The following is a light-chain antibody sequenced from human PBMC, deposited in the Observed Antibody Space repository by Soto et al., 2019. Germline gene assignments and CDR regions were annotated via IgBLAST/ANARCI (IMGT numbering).Light chain of an antibody. CDR1: QSISSW. J-gene: IGKJ1*01. CDR2: AAS. CDR3: QQYNSYST. V-gene: IGKV1-5*01. Sequence: DIQMTQSPSTLSASVGDRVTITVRASQSISSWLAWFQQRPGKAPKRLIYAASTLQGGVPSRFSGSGSGTEFTLTISSLQPDDFATYYCQQYNSYSTFGQGTKVDIK.